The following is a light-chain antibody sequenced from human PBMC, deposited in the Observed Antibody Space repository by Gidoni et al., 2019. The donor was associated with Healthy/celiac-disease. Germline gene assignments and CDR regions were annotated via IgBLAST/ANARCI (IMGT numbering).Light chain of an antibody. CDR2: DTS. CDR1: TVAVTSVHY. CDR3: LLSYSGYVV. V-gene: IGLV7-46*01. J-gene: IGLJ2*01. Sequence: QAVVTQEPDLTVSPGGTVTLTCGSSTVAVTSVHYPYWFQQKPGQAPRTLIYDTSNKHSWTPARFSGSLLGGRAALTLSGAQPEDDAEYYFLLSYSGYVVFGGGTKLTVL.